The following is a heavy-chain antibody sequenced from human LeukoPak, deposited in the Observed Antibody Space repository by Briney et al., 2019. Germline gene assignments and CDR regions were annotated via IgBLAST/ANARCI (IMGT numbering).Heavy chain of an antibody. V-gene: IGHV3-74*01. CDR3: AKLGFDSSGSHSLVDY. Sequence: AGGSLRLSCAASGFTFSSYWMHWVRQAPGKGLVWVSRINSDGSSTSYADSVKGRFTISRDNSKNTLYVQMNSLGAEDTALYYCAKLGFDSSGSHSLVDYWGQGTPVTVSS. D-gene: IGHD3-22*01. CDR1: GFTFSSYW. CDR2: INSDGSST. J-gene: IGHJ4*02.